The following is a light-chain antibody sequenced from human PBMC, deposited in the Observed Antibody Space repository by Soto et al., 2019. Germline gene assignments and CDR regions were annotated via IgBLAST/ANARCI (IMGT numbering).Light chain of an antibody. Sequence: QAVVTQEPSLTVSPGGTVTLTCGSSDGPVTSGHYPYWYQRRPGQVPRTLIYNTLNRQSWAPARFSGSLVGVKAALTLSGAQPEDEADYYCLLTYSGGRVFGGGTKLTVL. CDR1: DGPVTSGHY. V-gene: IGLV7-46*01. CDR3: LLTYSGGRV. J-gene: IGLJ2*01. CDR2: NTL.